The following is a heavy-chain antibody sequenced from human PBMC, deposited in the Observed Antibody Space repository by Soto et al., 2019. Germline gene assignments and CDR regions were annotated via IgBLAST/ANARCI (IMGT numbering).Heavy chain of an antibody. CDR1: GFTFSSYG. Sequence: GGSLRLSCAASGFTFSSYGMHWVRQAPGKGLEWVAVISYDGSNKYYADSVKGRFTISRDNSKNTLYLQMNSLRAEDTAVYYCAKDDAAHLGELSSIMNFDYWGQGTLVTVSS. D-gene: IGHD3-16*02. V-gene: IGHV3-30*18. J-gene: IGHJ4*02. CDR2: ISYDGSNK. CDR3: AKDDAAHLGELSSIMNFDY.